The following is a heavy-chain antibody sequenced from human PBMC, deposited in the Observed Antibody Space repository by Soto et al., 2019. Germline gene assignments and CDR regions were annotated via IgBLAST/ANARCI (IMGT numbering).Heavy chain of an antibody. Sequence: GGSLRLSCEASGFTFGDYAMHWVRQIPGKGLEWVSTITCNSGTIDYADSVKGRFTISRDNAKSSLYLQMHTLRTGDTALYYCAKDSEFGDLLTREFDSWGQGTLVTVSS. CDR2: ITCNSGTI. CDR1: GFTFGDYA. V-gene: IGHV3-9*01. CDR3: AKDSEFGDLLTREFDS. J-gene: IGHJ4*02. D-gene: IGHD3-10*01.